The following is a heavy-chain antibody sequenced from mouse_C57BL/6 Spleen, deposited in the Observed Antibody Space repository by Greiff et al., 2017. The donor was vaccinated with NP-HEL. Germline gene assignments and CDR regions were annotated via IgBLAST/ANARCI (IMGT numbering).Heavy chain of an antibody. D-gene: IGHD2-3*01. J-gene: IGHJ2*01. CDR2: INPNNGGT. V-gene: IGHV1-18*01. Sequence: EVQLQQSGPELVKPGASVKIPCKASGYTFTDYNMDWVKQSHGKSLEWIGDINPNNGGTIYNQKFKGKATLTVDKSSSTAYMELRSLTSEDTAVYYCARSVWLLRYFDYWGQGTTLTVSS. CDR1: GYTFTDYN. CDR3: ARSVWLLRYFDY.